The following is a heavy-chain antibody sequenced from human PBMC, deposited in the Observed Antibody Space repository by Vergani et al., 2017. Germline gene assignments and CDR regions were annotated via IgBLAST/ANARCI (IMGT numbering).Heavy chain of an antibody. CDR3: ARDNSDFWSGYWKT. D-gene: IGHD3-3*01. V-gene: IGHV3-21*01. CDR2: ISSSSSYI. CDR1: GFTFSSYS. Sequence: EVQLVESGGGLVKPGGSLRLSCAASGFTFSSYSMNWVHQAPGKGLEWVSSISSSSSYIYYADSVKGRFTISRDNAKNSLYLQMNSLRAEDTAVYYCARDNSDFWSGYWKTWGQGTLVTVSS. J-gene: IGHJ5*02.